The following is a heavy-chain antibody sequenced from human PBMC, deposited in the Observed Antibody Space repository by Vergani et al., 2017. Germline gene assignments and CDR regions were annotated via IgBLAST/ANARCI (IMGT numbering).Heavy chain of an antibody. V-gene: IGHV3-30*01. CDR2: ISYDGSNK. J-gene: IGHJ4*02. Sequence: QVQLVESGGGVVQPGRSLRLSCAASGFTFSSYAMHWVRQAPGKGLEWVAVISYDGSNKYYADSVKGRFTISRDNSKNTLYLQMNSLRAEDTAVYYCARDNPGIAVAGITWYFDYWGQGTLVTVSS. D-gene: IGHD6-19*01. CDR3: ARDNPGIAVAGITWYFDY. CDR1: GFTFSSYA.